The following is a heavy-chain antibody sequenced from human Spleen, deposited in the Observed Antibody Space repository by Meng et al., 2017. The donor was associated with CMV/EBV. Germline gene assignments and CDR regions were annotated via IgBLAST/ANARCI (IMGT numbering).Heavy chain of an antibody. Sequence: VQLVQSGAEVKKPGASVKVSCKASGYTFTSYDINWVRQATGQGLEWMGIIYPGDSDTRYSPSFQGQVTISADKSISTAYLQWSSLKASDTAMYYCARRAVAGTDYFDYWGQGTLVTVSS. CDR3: ARRAVAGTDYFDY. CDR1: GYTFTSYD. D-gene: IGHD6-19*01. CDR2: IYPGDSDT. J-gene: IGHJ4*02. V-gene: IGHV5-51*01.